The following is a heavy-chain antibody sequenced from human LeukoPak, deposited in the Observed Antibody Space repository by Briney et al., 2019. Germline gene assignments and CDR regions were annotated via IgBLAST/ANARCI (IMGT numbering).Heavy chain of an antibody. CDR2: IYTSGST. V-gene: IGHV4-61*02. D-gene: IGHD3-10*01. J-gene: IGHJ6*03. CDR3: ARAPYGSGTRNYYMDV. CDR1: GGSISSGSYY. Sequence: SETLSLTCTVSGGSISSGSYYWSWIRQPAGKGLEWIGRIYTSGSTNYNPSLKSRVTMSVDTSNNQFSLGLRSVTAADTAVYYCARAPYGSGTRNYYMDVWGKGTTVTVSS.